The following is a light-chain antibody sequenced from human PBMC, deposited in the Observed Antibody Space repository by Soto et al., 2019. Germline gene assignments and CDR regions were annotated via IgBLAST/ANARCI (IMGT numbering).Light chain of an antibody. CDR3: QHYVNWPLT. J-gene: IGKJ4*01. CDR2: DTS. V-gene: IGKV1-5*01. Sequence: DIQMTQSPSTLSASVGDRVTITCRARQSISSWLAWYQQKPGKAPKLLIYDTSIRATGVPARFSGSRSGAEFTLTISSLQSEDFAVYYCQHYVNWPLTFGGGTKVESK. CDR1: QSISSW.